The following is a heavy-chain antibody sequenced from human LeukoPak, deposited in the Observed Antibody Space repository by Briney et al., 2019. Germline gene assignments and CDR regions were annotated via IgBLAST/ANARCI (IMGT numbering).Heavy chain of an antibody. Sequence: PSETLSLTCTVSGGSISSSSYYWGWIRQPPGKGLEWIGSIYYSGSTYYNPSLKSRVTISVDTSENQFSLKLSSVTAADTAVYYCARREVVVAATRFDPWGQGTLVTVSS. J-gene: IGHJ5*02. CDR2: IYYSGST. CDR1: GGSISSSSYY. D-gene: IGHD2-15*01. V-gene: IGHV4-39*01. CDR3: ARREVVVAATRFDP.